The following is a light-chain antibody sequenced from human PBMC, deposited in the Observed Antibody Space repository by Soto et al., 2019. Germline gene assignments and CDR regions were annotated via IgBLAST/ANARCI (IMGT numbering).Light chain of an antibody. Sequence: QSALTQPRSVSGSPGQSVTISCTGTSSDVGGYNYVSWYQQHPGKALKLMIYDVARRPSGVPDRFSGSKSGNTASLTISGLQAEDEADYYCCSYGGSYTVVFGGGTKLTVL. J-gene: IGLJ2*01. CDR3: CSYGGSYTVV. CDR2: DVA. V-gene: IGLV2-11*01. CDR1: SSDVGGYNY.